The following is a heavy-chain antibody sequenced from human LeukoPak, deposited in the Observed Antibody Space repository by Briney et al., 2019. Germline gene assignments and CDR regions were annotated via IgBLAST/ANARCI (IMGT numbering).Heavy chain of an antibody. V-gene: IGHV3-74*01. J-gene: IGHJ4*02. CDR2: ITSDGSSI. CDR3: ARDSITAGPFDY. Sequence: GGSLRLSCAASGFTFSSYWLHWIRQAPGKGLVWVSRITSDGSSIIYADSVKGRFTISRDNAKNTLYLQMNSLSAEDTAVYYCARDSITAGPFDYWGQGTLVTVSS. D-gene: IGHD3-10*01. CDR1: GFTFSSYW.